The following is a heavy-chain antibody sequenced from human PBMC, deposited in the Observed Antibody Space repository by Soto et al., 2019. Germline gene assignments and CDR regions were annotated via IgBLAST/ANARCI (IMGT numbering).Heavy chain of an antibody. Sequence: SETLSLTCAVYGGSFSGYYWSWIRQPPGKGLEWIGEINHSGSTNCNPSLKSRVTISVDTSKNQFSLKLSSVTAADTAVYYCAGLAARPLQFDYWGQGTLVTVSS. CDR2: INHSGST. CDR1: GGSFSGYY. D-gene: IGHD6-6*01. V-gene: IGHV4-34*01. J-gene: IGHJ4*02. CDR3: AGLAARPLQFDY.